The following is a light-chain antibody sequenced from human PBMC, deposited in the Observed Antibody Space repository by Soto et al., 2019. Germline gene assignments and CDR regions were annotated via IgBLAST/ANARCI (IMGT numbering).Light chain of an antibody. CDR3: QQYSTWVT. V-gene: IGKV3-15*01. CDR2: GAS. Sequence: EIVMTQSPVTLSLSPGDTATLSCRASQSITSNLAWYQQKPGQPPRLLIYGASTRATGIPARFSGSGSGTEFTLTISSLQSEDFAVYYCQQYSTWVTFGGGT. J-gene: IGKJ4*01. CDR1: QSITSN.